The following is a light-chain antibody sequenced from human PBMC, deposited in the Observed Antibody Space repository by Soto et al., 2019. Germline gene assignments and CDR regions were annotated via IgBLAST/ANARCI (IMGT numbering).Light chain of an antibody. CDR1: QTTTDW. CDR2: KAS. CDR3: QHYDSYSST. Sequence: DIQMTQSPSTLSASVGDTVTITCRASQTTTDWLAWYQQKPGKAPKLLIYKASSLESGVPSRFSGSGSGTEFTVTISSLQTDDFATYYCQHYDSYSSTFGQGTKLEI. J-gene: IGKJ2*01. V-gene: IGKV1-5*03.